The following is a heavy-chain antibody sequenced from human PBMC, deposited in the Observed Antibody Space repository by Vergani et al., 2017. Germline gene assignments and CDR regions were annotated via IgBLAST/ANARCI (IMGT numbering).Heavy chain of an antibody. V-gene: IGHV3-30*18. J-gene: IGHJ4*02. Sequence: QVQLVESGGGVVQPGRSLRLSCAASGFTFSSYGMHWVRQAPGKGLEWVAVISYDGSNKYYADSVKGRFTISRDNSKNTLYLQMNSLRAEDTAVYYCAKDAARPYYWGQGTLVTVSS. CDR1: GFTFSSYG. D-gene: IGHD6-6*01. CDR3: AKDAARPYY. CDR2: ISYDGSNK.